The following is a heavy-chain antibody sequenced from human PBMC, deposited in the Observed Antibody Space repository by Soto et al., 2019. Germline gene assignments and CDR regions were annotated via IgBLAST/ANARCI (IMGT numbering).Heavy chain of an antibody. V-gene: IGHV3-23*01. D-gene: IGHD2-8*01. CDR2: LFGSGGGI. CDR3: VQDHQRDGRWPFDH. J-gene: IGHJ4*02. CDR1: GFTFSTYA. Sequence: EVQLLESGGGLVQPGGSLRLSCAASGFTFSTYAMSWVRQAPGKGLEWVSGLFGSGGGISYADSVKGRFTNSRDNSNNVLYLQMQSLRVEDTDVYYCVQDHQRDGRWPFDHWGQGTLVTVSS.